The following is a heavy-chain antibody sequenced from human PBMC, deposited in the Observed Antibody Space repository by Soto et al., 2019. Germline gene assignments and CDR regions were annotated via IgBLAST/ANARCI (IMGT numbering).Heavy chain of an antibody. J-gene: IGHJ6*02. Sequence: QVQLVESGGGVVQPGRSLRLSCAASGFTFRIYAMHWVRQAPGKGLECVAAISYDGNNKFYRDSVKGRFTISRDNSKNTLYQQINSLRQENTAVYYCARGDREDIAVVIGARPGEYGVDVWGQGTTVTVSS. CDR2: ISYDGNNK. D-gene: IGHD2-15*01. CDR1: GFTFRIYA. V-gene: IGHV3-30-3*01. CDR3: ARGDREDIAVVIGARPGEYGVDV.